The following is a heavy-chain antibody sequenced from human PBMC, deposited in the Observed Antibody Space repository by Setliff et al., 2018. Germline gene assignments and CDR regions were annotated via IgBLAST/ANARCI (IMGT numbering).Heavy chain of an antibody. CDR1: GYNFITTG. Sequence: ASVKVSCKTSGYNFITTGISWVRQAPGQGPEWMGCISPYNGNTNYAQKFQDRVTMTTDTSTATVYMELKNLRSNDTAVYYCARSSGPRVVLAADFDYWGQGTLVTVSS. D-gene: IGHD5-12*01. J-gene: IGHJ4*02. CDR2: ISPYNGNT. CDR3: ARSSGPRVVLAADFDY. V-gene: IGHV1-18*01.